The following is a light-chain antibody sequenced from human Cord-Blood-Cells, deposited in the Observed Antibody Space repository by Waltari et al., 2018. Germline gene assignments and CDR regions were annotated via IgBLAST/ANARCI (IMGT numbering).Light chain of an antibody. CDR1: SSDVGGYNY. J-gene: IGLJ2*01. V-gene: IGLV2-11*01. CDR3: CSYAGSYTVV. CDR2: DVS. Sequence: QSALTQPRSVSGSPAQSVTISCTGTSSDVGGYNYVSWYQQHPGKAPKLMIYDVSKRPSGGPDRLPGSKSGDTASQTISGLQVEDEADYYCCSYAGSYTVVFGGGTKLTVL.